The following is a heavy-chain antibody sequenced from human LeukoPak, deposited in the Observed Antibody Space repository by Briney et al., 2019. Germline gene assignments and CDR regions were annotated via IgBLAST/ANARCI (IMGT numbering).Heavy chain of an antibody. J-gene: IGHJ4*02. Sequence: GGSLRLSCAASGFTFSSYAMHWVRQAPGKGLEWVAVISYDGSNKYYADSVKGRFTISRDNSKNTLYLQMNSLRAEDTVVYYCATCRGYTVTTPLYYWGQGTLVTVSS. CDR2: ISYDGSNK. CDR3: ATCRGYTVTTPLYY. CDR1: GFTFSSYA. V-gene: IGHV3-30-3*01. D-gene: IGHD4-17*01.